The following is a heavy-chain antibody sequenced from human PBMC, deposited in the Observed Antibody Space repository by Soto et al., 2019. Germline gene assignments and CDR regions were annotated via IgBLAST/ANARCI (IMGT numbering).Heavy chain of an antibody. J-gene: IGHJ4*02. Sequence: GASVKVSCKASGFTFTNSAFQWVRQARGQRLEWIGWIAVGSGYTNYAQRFQDRVTLTRDMSTATTYMELSRLTSEDTAIYYCAADATAWQQMVPSDYWGQGTLVTVSS. D-gene: IGHD2-8*01. V-gene: IGHV1-58*01. CDR2: IAVGSGYT. CDR3: AADATAWQQMVPSDY. CDR1: GFTFTNSA.